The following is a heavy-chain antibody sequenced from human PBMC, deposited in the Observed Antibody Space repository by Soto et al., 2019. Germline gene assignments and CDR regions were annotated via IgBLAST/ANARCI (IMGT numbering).Heavy chain of an antibody. V-gene: IGHV3-30*03. Sequence: QVQLVESGGDVVQSGVSLRLSCAASGFALNSHGFHWVRQTPSVGLEWLALIYFNGNNKFYAGSVRGRFSISRDDSRNTLYLQMDDLRPEDSGVYYCVSDPWKDVPLAPSAANYFDTWGQGTLVTVSS. CDR1: GFALNSHG. D-gene: IGHD1-1*01. CDR2: IYFNGNNK. J-gene: IGHJ5*02. CDR3: VSDPWKDVPLAPSAANYFDT.